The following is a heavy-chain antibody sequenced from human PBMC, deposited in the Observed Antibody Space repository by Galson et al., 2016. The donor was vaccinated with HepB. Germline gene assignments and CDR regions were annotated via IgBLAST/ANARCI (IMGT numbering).Heavy chain of an antibody. CDR1: GYRFHTYW. J-gene: IGHJ4*02. D-gene: IGHD2-21*02. V-gene: IGHV5-51*01. Sequence: QSGAEVKKPGESLKISCQVSGYRFHTYWIAWVRQMPGKGLEWMGMTFPNNAETRYSPSLQGQITISADKSLSIAYLHWSSVRASDSAMYYCARQTAEGSFDYWGQGTLATVSS. CDR2: TFPNNAET. CDR3: ARQTAEGSFDY.